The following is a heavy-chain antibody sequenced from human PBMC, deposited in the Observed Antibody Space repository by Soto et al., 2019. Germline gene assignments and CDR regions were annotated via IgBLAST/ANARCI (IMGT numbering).Heavy chain of an antibody. V-gene: IGHV4-31*03. CDR2: IYYSGAT. J-gene: IGHJ6*02. CDR3: ARDGDCSGGSCYLGYGLDV. Sequence: QVQLQESGPGLVKPSQTLSLTCTVSGGSINSGGYYWSWIRQHPGKGLEGIGKIYYSGATSYNPSLKSRATMSIDTSKNQFALKMTSVTAADTAVYYCARDGDCSGGSCYLGYGLDVWGRGTTVTVSS. CDR1: GGSINSGGYY. D-gene: IGHD2-15*01.